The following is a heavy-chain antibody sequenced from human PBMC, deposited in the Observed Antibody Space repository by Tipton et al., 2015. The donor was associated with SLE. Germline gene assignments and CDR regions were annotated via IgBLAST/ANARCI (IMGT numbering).Heavy chain of an antibody. CDR1: GFTFSSYS. CDR2: ISSSSSYI. Sequence: SLRLSCAASGFTFSSYSMNWVRQAPGKGLEWVSSISSSSSYIYYADSVKGRFTISRDNAKNSLYLQMNSLRAEDTAVYYCARGVQLWLKAFDIWGQGTMVTVSS. V-gene: IGHV3-21*01. CDR3: ARGVQLWLKAFDI. D-gene: IGHD5-18*01. J-gene: IGHJ3*02.